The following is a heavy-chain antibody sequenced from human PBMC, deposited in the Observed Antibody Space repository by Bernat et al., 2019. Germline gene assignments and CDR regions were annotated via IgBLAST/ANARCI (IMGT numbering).Heavy chain of an antibody. D-gene: IGHD5-12*01. J-gene: IGHJ5*02. CDR1: GYTLTRSA. V-gene: IGHV1-3*04. Sequence: QVHLVQSGAEVKKPGASVKVSCKASGYTLTRSAIHWVRQAPGQGLEWMGWINTASGNTEYSQNFRGRVTITRDTSANTAYMGLNSLTSEDTSVYYCATDSGGGWFRYHWGKGTLVTVSS. CDR3: ATDSGGGWFRYH. CDR2: INTASGNT.